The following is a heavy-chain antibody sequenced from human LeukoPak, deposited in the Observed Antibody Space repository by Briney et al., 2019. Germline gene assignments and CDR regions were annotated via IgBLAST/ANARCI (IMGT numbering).Heavy chain of an antibody. CDR3: ARVPRIAAAGVNWFDP. V-gene: IGHV1-2*02. J-gene: IGHJ5*02. CDR1: GHTFTGYY. D-gene: IGHD6-13*01. Sequence: ASVKVSCKASGHTFTGYYMHWVRQAPGQGLEWMGWINPNSGGTNYAQKFQGRVTMTRDTSISTAYMELSRLRSDDTAVYYCARVPRIAAAGVNWFDPWGQGTLVTVSS. CDR2: INPNSGGT.